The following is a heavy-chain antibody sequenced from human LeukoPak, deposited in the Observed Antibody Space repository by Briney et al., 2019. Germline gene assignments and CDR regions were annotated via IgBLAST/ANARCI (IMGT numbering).Heavy chain of an antibody. CDR1: GYTFTGYY. J-gene: IGHJ4*02. D-gene: IGHD6-19*01. V-gene: IGHV1-2*02. Sequence: ASVKVSCKASGYTFTGYYMHWVRQAPGQGLEWMGWINPNSGGTNYAQKFQGRVTMTRDTSISTAYMELSRLRSGDTAVYYCARGYSSGWYCVFNYWGQGTLVTVSS. CDR3: ARGYSSGWYCVFNY. CDR2: INPNSGGT.